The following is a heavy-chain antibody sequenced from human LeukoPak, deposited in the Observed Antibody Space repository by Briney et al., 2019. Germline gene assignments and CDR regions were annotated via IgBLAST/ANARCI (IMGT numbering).Heavy chain of an antibody. CDR3: AKDGRGYSYIFYDAFDI. CDR2: ISGSGGST. D-gene: IGHD5-18*01. V-gene: IGHV3-23*01. J-gene: IGHJ3*02. CDR1: GFTFSSYA. Sequence: GGSLRLSCAASGFTFSSYAMSWVRQAPGKGLEWVSAISGSGGSTYYADSVKGRFTISRDNSKNTLYLQMNSLRAEDTAVYYCAKDGRGYSYIFYDAFDIWGQGTMVTVSS.